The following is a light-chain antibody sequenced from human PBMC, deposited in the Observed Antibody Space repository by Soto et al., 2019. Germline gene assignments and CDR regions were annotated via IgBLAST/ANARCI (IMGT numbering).Light chain of an antibody. J-gene: IGLJ1*01. CDR1: SSDVGGYNY. CDR3: SSHAGGNNFDV. V-gene: IGLV2-8*01. Sequence: QSVLTQPPSASGSPGQSVTISCTGTSSDVGGYNYVSWYQHHPGKAPKLMIYEVNKRPSGVPDRFSGSKSGNTASLTVSGLQGEGEADYYCSSHAGGNNFDVFGTGTKLTVL. CDR2: EVN.